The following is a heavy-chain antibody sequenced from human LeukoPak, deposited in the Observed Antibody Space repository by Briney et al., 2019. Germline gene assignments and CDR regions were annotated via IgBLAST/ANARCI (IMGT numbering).Heavy chain of an antibody. CDR2: IIPILGIG. V-gene: IGHV1-69*04. CDR3: ARDSAILTGYRRLFDY. D-gene: IGHD3-9*01. Sequence: ASVKVSCKSSGGTFSSYAISWVRQAPGQGLEWMGRIIPILGIGDYAQTFQGSVTITADKSTSTAYMELSSLRSEDTAVYYCARDSAILTGYRRLFDYWGQGTLVTVSS. CDR1: GGTFSSYA. J-gene: IGHJ4*02.